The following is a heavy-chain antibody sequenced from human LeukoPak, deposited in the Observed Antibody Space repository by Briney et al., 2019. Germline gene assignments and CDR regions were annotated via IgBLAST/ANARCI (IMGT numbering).Heavy chain of an antibody. J-gene: IGHJ6*03. Sequence: SETLSLTCTVSGGSISSYYWSWIRQPPGKGLEWIGYIYYSGSTNYNPSLKSRVTISVDTSKNQFSLKLSSVTAVDTAVYYCARGRDGDCDAYYMDVWGKGTTVTVSS. CDR1: GGSISSYY. V-gene: IGHV4-59*01. CDR3: ARGRDGDCDAYYMDV. D-gene: IGHD2-21*02. CDR2: IYYSGST.